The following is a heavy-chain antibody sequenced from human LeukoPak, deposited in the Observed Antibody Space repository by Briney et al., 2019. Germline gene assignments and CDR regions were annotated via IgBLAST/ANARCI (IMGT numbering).Heavy chain of an antibody. V-gene: IGHV1-69*04. CDR2: IIPILGIA. D-gene: IGHD5-18*01. J-gene: IGHJ4*02. Sequence: SVKVSCKASGGTFSSYAISWVRQAPGQGLEWMGRIIPILGIANYAQKFQGRVTITADKSTSTAYMELSSLRSEDTAVYYCARAEGGYSYRLDYWGQGTLVTVSS. CDR3: ARAEGGYSYRLDY. CDR1: GGTFSSYA.